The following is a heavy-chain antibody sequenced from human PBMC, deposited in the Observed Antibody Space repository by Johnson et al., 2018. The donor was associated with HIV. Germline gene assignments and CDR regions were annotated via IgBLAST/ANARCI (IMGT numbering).Heavy chain of an antibody. Sequence: VQLVESGGGVVRPGGSLRLSCAASGFTFSNYWMSWVRQAPGKGLEWVSYISSSGSTIYYADSVKGRFTISRDNAKSSLYLQMNSLRAEDTAVYYCAAPGLGVATFDAFDIWGQGTMVTVSS. D-gene: IGHD1-26*01. CDR3: AAPGLGVATFDAFDI. J-gene: IGHJ3*02. V-gene: IGHV3-48*04. CDR2: ISSSGSTI. CDR1: GFTFSNYW.